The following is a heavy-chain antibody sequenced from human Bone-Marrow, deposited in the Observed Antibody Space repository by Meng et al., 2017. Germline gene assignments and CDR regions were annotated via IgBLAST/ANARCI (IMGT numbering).Heavy chain of an antibody. CDR1: GGSFSGYY. D-gene: IGHD6-19*01. CDR2: INHSGST. J-gene: IGHJ5*02. CDR3: AREVERGPGYSSGWVRWFDP. V-gene: IGHV4-34*01. Sequence: SETLSLTCAVYGGSFSGYYWSWIRQPPGKGLEWIGGINHSGSTNYNPSLKRRVTISVDTSKNQFPLKLRTVTAADTAVYYCAREVERGPGYSSGWVRWFDPWGQGTLVTVYS.